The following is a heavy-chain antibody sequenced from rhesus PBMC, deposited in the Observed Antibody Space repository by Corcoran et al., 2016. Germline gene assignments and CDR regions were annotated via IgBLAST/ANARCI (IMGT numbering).Heavy chain of an antibody. CDR3: ARDVGSWSPYFDY. Sequence: QVQLQQWGEGLVKPSETLSLTCAVYGGSISSNYWSWIRHPPGKGLEWIGRIRRGGSTNYNPSLKSRVTIAIDTSKNQFSLKLSSVTAADTAVYYCARDVGSWSPYFDYWGQGVLVTVSS. CDR2: IRRGGST. D-gene: IGHD6-13*01. CDR1: GGSISSNY. V-gene: IGHV4-160*01. J-gene: IGHJ4*01.